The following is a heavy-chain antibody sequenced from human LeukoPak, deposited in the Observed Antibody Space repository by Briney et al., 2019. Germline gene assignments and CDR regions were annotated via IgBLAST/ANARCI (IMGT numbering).Heavy chain of an antibody. Sequence: GGSLRLSCAASGFTFGSYGMHWVRQAPGKGLESVAVISFDGRNTYSRHSVKGRFTISRDNSKNTVFLQMNSLGAEDTAIYFCAKDWHSVTTFDSWGQGTLVTVSS. CDR2: ISFDGRNT. CDR1: GFTFGSYG. V-gene: IGHV3-30*18. CDR3: AKDWHSVTTFDS. J-gene: IGHJ4*02. D-gene: IGHD4-11*01.